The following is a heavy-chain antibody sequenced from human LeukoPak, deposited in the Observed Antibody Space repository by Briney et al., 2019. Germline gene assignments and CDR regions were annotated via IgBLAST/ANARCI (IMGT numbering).Heavy chain of an antibody. D-gene: IGHD5-12*01. CDR1: GGSISSYF. CDR2: ISYSGST. Sequence: PSETLSLTCTVSGGSISSYFWSWLRQPPGKRLEWIGYISYSGSTDYNPSLKSRVTLSVDTSKNRLSLKLSSVTAADTAVYYCARKSSRGGFNGYDFWYFDLWAVAPWSLSPQ. V-gene: IGHV4-59*08. J-gene: IGHJ2*01. CDR3: ARKSSRGGFNGYDFWYFDL.